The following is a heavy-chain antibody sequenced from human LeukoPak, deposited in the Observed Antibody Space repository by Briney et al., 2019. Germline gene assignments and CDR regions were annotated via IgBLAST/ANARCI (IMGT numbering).Heavy chain of an antibody. V-gene: IGHV3-72*01. Sequence: GGSLRLSCAASGFTFSDHYMDWVRQAPGKGLEWVGRTRNKANSYSTEYAASVKGRFTISRDNAKNSLYLQMNSLRAEDTALYYCAKDISGYAWGQGTLVTVSS. CDR1: GFTFSDHY. CDR2: TRNKANSYST. CDR3: AKDISGYA. J-gene: IGHJ5*02. D-gene: IGHD5-18*01.